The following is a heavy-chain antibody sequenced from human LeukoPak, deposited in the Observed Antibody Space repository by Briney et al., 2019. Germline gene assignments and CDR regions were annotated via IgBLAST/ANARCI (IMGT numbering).Heavy chain of an antibody. V-gene: IGHV3-30*01. Sequence: GGSLRLSCAASGFTFSSNAMHWVRQAPGKGLEWVAVISYDGSNKYYADSVKGRFTISRDNSKNTLYLQMNSLRAEDTAVYYCARDARGLPRFLFDYWGQGTLVTVSS. J-gene: IGHJ4*02. CDR3: ARDARGLPRFLFDY. CDR2: ISYDGSNK. CDR1: GFTFSSNA.